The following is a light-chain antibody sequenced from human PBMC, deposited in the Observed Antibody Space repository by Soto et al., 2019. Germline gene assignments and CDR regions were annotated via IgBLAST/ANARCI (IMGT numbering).Light chain of an antibody. Sequence: EIVMTQSPVTLSVSPGERATLSCRASQSVGSNLAWYQQKPGQAPRLLIYGASTRATGIPARFSGSGSGTEFTLTISSLQSEDFAVYYCQQYNNWPWTFGQGTKVEIK. CDR3: QQYNNWPWT. V-gene: IGKV3-15*01. J-gene: IGKJ1*01. CDR2: GAS. CDR1: QSVGSN.